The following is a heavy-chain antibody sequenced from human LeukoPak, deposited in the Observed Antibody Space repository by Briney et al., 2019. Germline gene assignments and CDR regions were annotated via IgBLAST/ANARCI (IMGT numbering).Heavy chain of an antibody. CDR1: GFTFSSYA. D-gene: IGHD1-26*01. CDR2: ISGSGGST. CDR3: AKDPSGDYMALAG. V-gene: IGHV3-23*01. Sequence: GGSLRLSCAASGFTFSSYAMSWVRQAPGKGLDWVSAISGSGGSTYYADSVKGRFTISRDNSKNTLYLQMNSLRAEDTAVYYCAKDPSGDYMALAGWGQGTLVTVSS. J-gene: IGHJ4*02.